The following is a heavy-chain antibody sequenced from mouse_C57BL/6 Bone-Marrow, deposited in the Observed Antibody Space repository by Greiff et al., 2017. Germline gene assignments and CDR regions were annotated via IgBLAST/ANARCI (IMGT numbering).Heavy chain of an antibody. J-gene: IGHJ4*01. D-gene: IGHD1-2*01. Sequence: EVKLVESAGGLVQPGSSMKLSCTASGFTFSDYYMAWVRQVPEKGLEWVANINYDGSSTYYLDSLKSRFIISRDNAKNILYLQMSSLKSEDTATYYCARVGGTTAAMDYWGQGTSVTVSS. V-gene: IGHV5-16*01. CDR2: INYDGSST. CDR3: ARVGGTTAAMDY. CDR1: GFTFSDYY.